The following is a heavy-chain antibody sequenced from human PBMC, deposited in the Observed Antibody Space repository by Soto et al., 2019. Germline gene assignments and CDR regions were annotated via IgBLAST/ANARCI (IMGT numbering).Heavy chain of an antibody. Sequence: QVQLQESGPGLVKPSQTLSLTCTVSGGSISSGDYYWSWIRQPPGKGLEWIGYIYYSGSTYYNPSPQSRVTISVETSKNQFSLKLSSVTAADTAVYYCARGRITMVRGVIITPPYYYGMDVWGQGTTVTVSS. J-gene: IGHJ6*02. V-gene: IGHV4-30-4*01. D-gene: IGHD3-10*01. CDR2: IYYSGST. CDR3: ARGRITMVRGVIITPPYYYGMDV. CDR1: GGSISSGDYY.